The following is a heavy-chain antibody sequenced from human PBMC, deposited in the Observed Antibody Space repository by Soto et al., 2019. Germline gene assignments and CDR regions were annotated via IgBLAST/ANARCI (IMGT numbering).Heavy chain of an antibody. J-gene: IGHJ4*02. CDR3: AIHPATKVTPPHLLDY. Sequence: SETLSLTCTVSGGSISSYYWSWIRQPPGKGLEWIGCIYYSGNTYYNPSLKRRFSISVDTSKNQFSLQLSSVTVADTAVYYCAIHPATKVTPPHLLDYWGQGTLVTVSS. D-gene: IGHD2-15*01. V-gene: IGHV4-59*08. CDR1: GGSISSYY. CDR2: IYYSGNT.